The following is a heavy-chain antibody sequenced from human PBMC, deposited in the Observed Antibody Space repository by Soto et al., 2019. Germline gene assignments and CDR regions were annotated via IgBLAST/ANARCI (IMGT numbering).Heavy chain of an antibody. Sequence: GGSLRLSCAASGFTFTTYVMTWVRQAPGKGLEWVSTIGAGGGGSTYYADSVKGRFTISRDNSENTLYLQMSSLRVEDTAAYYCANSIPEFRLSFRGQGTLVTVSS. CDR1: GFTFTTYV. J-gene: IGHJ4*02. D-gene: IGHD2-2*02. CDR3: ANSIPEFRLSF. V-gene: IGHV3-23*01. CDR2: IGAGGGGST.